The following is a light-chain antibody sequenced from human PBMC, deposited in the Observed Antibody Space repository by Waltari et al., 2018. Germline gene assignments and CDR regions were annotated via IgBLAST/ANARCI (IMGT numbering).Light chain of an antibody. CDR1: NLGGKF. J-gene: IGLJ1*01. CDR3: QAWDIYSGFV. V-gene: IGLV3-1*01. Sequence: SYELTQPHSVSVSPGQTATITCSGRNLGGKFVCWYQQKSGQSPVLIIYENDKRPAGIPERFSASNSGNKATLTISQTQATDEADYYCQAWDIYSGFVFGPGTTVSVL. CDR2: END.